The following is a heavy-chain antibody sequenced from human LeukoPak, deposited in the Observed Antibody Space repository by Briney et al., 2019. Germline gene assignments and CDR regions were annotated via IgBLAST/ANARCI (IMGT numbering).Heavy chain of an antibody. CDR1: GGSMRRTHYY. CDR2: IYFRGST. CDR3: ARTQSYVWGTYRSPIRYDEFDI. Sequence: SETLSLTCTVSGGSMRRTHYYWGWIRQPPGKGLEWIGNIYFRGSTSYNPSLESRVTISVDTSKNQFSLKPTSVTAADTAVYYCARTQSYVWGTYRSPIRYDEFDIWGQGTMVIVSS. D-gene: IGHD3-16*02. J-gene: IGHJ3*02. V-gene: IGHV4-39*01.